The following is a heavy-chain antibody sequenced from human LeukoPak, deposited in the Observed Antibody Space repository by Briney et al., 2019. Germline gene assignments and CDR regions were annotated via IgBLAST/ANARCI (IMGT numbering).Heavy chain of an antibody. CDR1: GGSISSHY. CDR3: ARANYDSSGYADYFDY. Sequence: SETLSLTCTVSGGSISSHYWSWIRQPPGKGLEWIGYIYYSGSTNYNPSLKSRVTISVDTSKNQFSLKLSSVTAADTAVCYCARANYDSSGYADYFDYWGQGTLVTVSS. D-gene: IGHD3-22*01. J-gene: IGHJ4*02. CDR2: IYYSGST. V-gene: IGHV4-59*11.